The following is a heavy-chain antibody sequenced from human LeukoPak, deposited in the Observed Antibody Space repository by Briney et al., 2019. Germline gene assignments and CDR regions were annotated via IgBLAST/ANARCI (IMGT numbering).Heavy chain of an antibody. Sequence: GGSLSLACAVSGFTVNTNHMSWVRQAPGKGREWVSVIYRRGNTNYADSVKGRFTISRDNSKNTLYLQMNSLRAEDTAVYYCARDLLISNTWYLGDYWGQGTLVTVSS. CDR2: IYRRGNT. CDR3: ARDLLISNTWYLGDY. CDR1: GFTVNTNH. D-gene: IGHD3-3*02. J-gene: IGHJ4*02. V-gene: IGHV3-66*01.